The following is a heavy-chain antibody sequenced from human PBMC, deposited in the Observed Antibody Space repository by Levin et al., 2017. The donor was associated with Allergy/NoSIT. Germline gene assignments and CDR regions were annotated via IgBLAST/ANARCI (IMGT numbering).Heavy chain of an antibody. Sequence: SGPTLVKPTQTLTLTCTFSGFSLSTSGVGVGWIRQPPGKALEWLALIYWNDDTRYSPSLKNRLTITKDTSKNQVVLTMTNMDPVDTATYYCAHPVWPNGHCSSTSCLTGFDYWGQGTLVTVSS. J-gene: IGHJ4*02. V-gene: IGHV2-5*01. D-gene: IGHD2-2*03. CDR3: AHPVWPNGHCSSTSCLTGFDY. CDR2: IYWNDDT. CDR1: GFSLSTSGVG.